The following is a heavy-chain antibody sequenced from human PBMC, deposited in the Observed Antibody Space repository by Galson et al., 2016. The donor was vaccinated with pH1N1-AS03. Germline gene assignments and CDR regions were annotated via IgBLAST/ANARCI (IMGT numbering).Heavy chain of an antibody. V-gene: IGHV3-9*01. D-gene: IGHD6-19*01. CDR3: AAAQGAWLVGRMLY. CDR1: GFTFDDYDDYA. J-gene: IGHJ4*02. CDR2: ISWNGGSR. Sequence: SLRLSCAASGFTFDDYDDYAMHWVRQVPGKGLEWVSGISWNGGSRGYADSVRGRFTISRDNARNTLDLQMNSLKTKDTAFYYCAAAQGAWLVGRMLYWGQATLVTVSS.